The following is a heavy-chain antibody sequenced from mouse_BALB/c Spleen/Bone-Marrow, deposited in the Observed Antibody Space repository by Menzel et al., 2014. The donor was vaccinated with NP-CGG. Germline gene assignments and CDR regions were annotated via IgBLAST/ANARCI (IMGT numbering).Heavy chain of an antibody. D-gene: IGHD2-1*01. CDR3: ASSSDGNPFAY. CDR2: IDPSGSET. V-gene: IGHV1S126*01. Sequence: VQLQQSGPQLVRPGASVKISCKASGYSFTSYWMHWVKQRPGQGLEWIGMIDPSGSETRLNQKFKDKATLTVDKSSSPAYMQLGSQKSEVCALYYCASSSDGNPFAYGGQGTLVTVST. J-gene: IGHJ3*01. CDR1: GYSFTSYW.